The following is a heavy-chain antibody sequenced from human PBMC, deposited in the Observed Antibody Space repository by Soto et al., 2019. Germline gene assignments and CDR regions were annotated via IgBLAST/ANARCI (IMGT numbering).Heavy chain of an antibody. CDR1: GYTFTGYY. CDR2: INPNSGDT. D-gene: IGHD2-15*01. CDR3: ARSPKSGSRYNWFDP. Sequence: ASVKVSCKASGYTFTGYYMHWVRQAPGQGLEWMGWINPNSGDTGYAQKFQGRVTMTRNTSISTAYMELSSLRSEDTAVYYCARSPKSGSRYNWFDPWGQGTLVTVSS. V-gene: IGHV1-8*02. J-gene: IGHJ5*02.